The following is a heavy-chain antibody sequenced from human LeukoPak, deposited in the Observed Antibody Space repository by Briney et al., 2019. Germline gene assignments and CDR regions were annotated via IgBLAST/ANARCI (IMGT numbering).Heavy chain of an antibody. CDR1: GFTFSSHA. Sequence: PGGSLRLSCAASGFTFSSHAMSWVRQAPGKGLEWVSAISGSGGSTYYADSVKGRFTISRDNSKNTLYLQMNSLRAEDTAVYYCAKGGRAAGTSYYYYMDVWGKGTTVTVSS. V-gene: IGHV3-23*01. D-gene: IGHD6-13*01. CDR3: AKGGRAAGTSYYYYMDV. CDR2: ISGSGGST. J-gene: IGHJ6*03.